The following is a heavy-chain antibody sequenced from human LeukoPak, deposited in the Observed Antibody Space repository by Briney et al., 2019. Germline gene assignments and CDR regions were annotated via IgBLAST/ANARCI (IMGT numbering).Heavy chain of an antibody. CDR3: ARAYYVSSGYLSGYFDY. CDR1: RFTFSSSA. J-gene: IGHJ4*02. V-gene: IGHV3-30*04. Sequence: GGSLRLSCAASRFTFSSSAMHWVRQAPGKGLEWVAVISHDGSNKYYADPVKGRFTISRDNSKNTLFLQMNSLRAEDTAVYSCARAYYVSSGYLSGYFDYWGQGTLVTVSS. D-gene: IGHD3-22*01. CDR2: ISHDGSNK.